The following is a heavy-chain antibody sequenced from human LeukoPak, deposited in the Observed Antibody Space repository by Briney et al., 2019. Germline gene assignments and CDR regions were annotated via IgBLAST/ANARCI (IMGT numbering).Heavy chain of an antibody. CDR1: GGTFSSCT. CDR2: ISAYNGDT. CDR3: ARDRQFRYDSSDYTDS. Sequence: ASVKVSCKASGGTFSSCTISWVRQAPGQGLEWMGWISAYNGDTKYAQKFQGRVTMTTDTSTSTAYMELRSLRSDDTAVYYCARDRQFRYDSSDYTDSWGQGTLVTVSS. V-gene: IGHV1-18*01. D-gene: IGHD3-22*01. J-gene: IGHJ4*02.